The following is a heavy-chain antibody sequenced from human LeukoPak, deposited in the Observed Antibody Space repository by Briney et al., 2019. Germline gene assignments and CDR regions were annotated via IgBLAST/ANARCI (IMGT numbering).Heavy chain of an antibody. V-gene: IGHV3-30*18. CDR3: ANSRSAYYLDY. D-gene: IGHD3-3*01. CDR2: ISYDGSNK. CDR1: GFTFSSYG. J-gene: IGHJ4*02. Sequence: PGGSLRLSCAASGFTFSSYGMHWVRQAPGKGLEWVAVISYDGSNKYYADSVKGRFTISRDNSKNTLYLQMNSLRAEDTAVYYCANSRSAYYLDYWGQGTLVTVSS.